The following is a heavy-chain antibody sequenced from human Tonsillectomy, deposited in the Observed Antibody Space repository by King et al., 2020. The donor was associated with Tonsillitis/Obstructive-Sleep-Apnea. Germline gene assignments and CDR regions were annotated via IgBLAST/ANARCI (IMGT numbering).Heavy chain of an antibody. CDR2: IVVGSGNT. Sequence: QLVQSGPEVKKPGTSVKVSCKASGFTFTSSAMQWVRQARGQRLEWIGWIVVGSGNTNYAQKFQERVTITRVMSTSTAYMELSSLRSEDTAVYYCAADPGGSGSYGKYYFDYWGQGTLVTVSS. J-gene: IGHJ4*02. CDR1: GFTFTSSA. D-gene: IGHD3-10*01. CDR3: AADPGGSGSYGKYYFDY. V-gene: IGHV1-58*02.